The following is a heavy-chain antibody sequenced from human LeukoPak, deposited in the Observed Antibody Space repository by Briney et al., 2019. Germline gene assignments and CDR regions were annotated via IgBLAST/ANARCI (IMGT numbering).Heavy chain of an antibody. CDR1: GYSFTNYW. J-gene: IGHJ4*02. CDR2: IYPGDSDT. D-gene: IGHD5-24*01. CDR3: GRRREAYNLVY. Sequence: GESLKISCKASGYSFTNYWIGWVRQMPGKGLEWMGIIYPGDSDTRYSPSFQGQVTISADKSISTAYLQWSSLKASDTAMYYCGRRREAYNLVYWGQGTLVTVSS. V-gene: IGHV5-51*01.